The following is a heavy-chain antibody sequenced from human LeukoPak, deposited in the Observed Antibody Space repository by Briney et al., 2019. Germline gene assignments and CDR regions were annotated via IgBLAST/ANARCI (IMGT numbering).Heavy chain of an antibody. CDR2: IHYSGST. D-gene: IGHD3-22*01. J-gene: IGHJ4*02. CDR1: GGSISYYY. CDR3: ARWYYDSGGYRYFDY. V-gene: IGHV4-59*01. Sequence: SETLSLICTVSGGSISYYYWSWFRQPPAKGLEWIGYIHYSGSTNYNPSLKSRVTISLDTSKNQFSLKLSSVTAADTAVYYCARWYYDSGGYRYFDYWGQGSLLTVSS.